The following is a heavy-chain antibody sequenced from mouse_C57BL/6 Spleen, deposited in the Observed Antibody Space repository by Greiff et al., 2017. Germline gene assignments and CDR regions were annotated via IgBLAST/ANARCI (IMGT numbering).Heavy chain of an antibody. J-gene: IGHJ3*01. D-gene: IGHD2-5*01. CDR3: TKLYYSKSPFAY. V-gene: IGHV1-15*01. CDR1: GYTFTDYE. Sequence: QVQLQQSGAELVRPGASVTLSCKASGYTFTDYEMHWVKQTPVHGLEWIGAIDPETGGTAYNQKFKGKAILTADKSSSPAYMELRSLTSEDSAVYCCTKLYYSKSPFAYWGQGTLVTVSA. CDR2: IDPETGGT.